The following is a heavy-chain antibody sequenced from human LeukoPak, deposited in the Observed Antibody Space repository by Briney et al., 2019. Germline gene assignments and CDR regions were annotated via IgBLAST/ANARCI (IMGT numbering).Heavy chain of an antibody. CDR1: GYSFTSYW. J-gene: IGHJ4*02. Sequence: PGESLKISCKGFGYSFTSYWIGWVRQMPGKGLEWMGIIYPGDSDTRYSPSFHGQVTIPADKSITTSYLQWSSLKASDTAMYYCVRHFDTVVTASIGYWGQGTLVTVSS. D-gene: IGHD2-21*02. CDR2: IYPGDSDT. V-gene: IGHV5-51*01. CDR3: VRHFDTVVTASIGY.